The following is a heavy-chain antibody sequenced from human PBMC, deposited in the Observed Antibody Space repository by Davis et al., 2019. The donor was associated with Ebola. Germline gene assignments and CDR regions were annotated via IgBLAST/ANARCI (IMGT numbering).Heavy chain of an antibody. V-gene: IGHV1-2*06. CDR1: GYTFTSYG. CDR3: ARPGDSVPLGMDV. D-gene: IGHD2-21*01. Sequence: ASVKVSCKASGYTFTSYGISWVRQAPGQGLEWMGRINPNSGGTNYAQKFQGRVTMTRDTSISTAYMELSRLRSDDTAVYYCARPGDSVPLGMDVWGKGTTVTVSS. CDR2: INPNSGGT. J-gene: IGHJ6*04.